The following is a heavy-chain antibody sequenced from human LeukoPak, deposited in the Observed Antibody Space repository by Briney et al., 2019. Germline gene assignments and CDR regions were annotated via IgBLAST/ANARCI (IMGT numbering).Heavy chain of an antibody. V-gene: IGHV3-21*01. CDR1: GFTFSSYS. D-gene: IGHD1-1*01. CDR2: ISSSSSYI. Sequence: PGGSLRPSCAASGFTFSSYSMNWVRQAPGKGLEWVSSISSSSSYIYYADSVKGRFTISRDNAKNSLYLQMNSLRAEDTAVYYCARDRERTFDYWGQGTLVTVSS. CDR3: ARDRERTFDY. J-gene: IGHJ4*02.